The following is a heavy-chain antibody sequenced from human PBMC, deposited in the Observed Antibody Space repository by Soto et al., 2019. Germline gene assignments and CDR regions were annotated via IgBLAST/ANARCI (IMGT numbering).Heavy chain of an antibody. CDR2: SIPIFGTA. CDR3: AGGRAVAGPSWFDY. CDR1: GGTFSSYA. Sequence: SVKVSCKASGGTFSSYAISWVRQAPGQGLEWMGGSIPIFGTANYAQKFQGRVTITADESTSTAYLELSSLRSEDTAVYYCAGGRAVAGPSWFDYYDQGPLVAVSS. V-gene: IGHV1-69*13. J-gene: IGHJ4*02. D-gene: IGHD6-19*01.